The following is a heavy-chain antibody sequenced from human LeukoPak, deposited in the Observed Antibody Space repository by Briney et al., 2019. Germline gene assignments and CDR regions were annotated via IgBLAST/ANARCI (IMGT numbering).Heavy chain of an antibody. V-gene: IGHV3-21*01. CDR2: ISSSSSIV. CDR1: EFTFSSYN. CDR3: ARDSEPRGP. J-gene: IGHJ5*02. Sequence: GGSLRLSCAASEFTFSSYNLNWVRQAPGKGLEWVSSISSSSSIVYYADSVKGRFTISRDNAKNSLYLQMNSLRAEDTAVYYCARDSEPRGPWGQGTLVTVSS. D-gene: IGHD1-26*01.